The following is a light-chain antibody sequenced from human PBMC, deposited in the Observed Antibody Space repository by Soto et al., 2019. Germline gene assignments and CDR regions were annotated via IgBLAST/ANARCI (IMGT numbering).Light chain of an antibody. CDR2: EVS. Sequence: QSALTQPASVSGSPGQSITISCTGTSSDVGGYKYVSWYQQKSGKAPKLMIYEVSNRPSGVSNRFSGSKSGNTASLTISGLQAEDEAYYYCRSYTSSRTLVFGGGTQLTVL. J-gene: IGLJ7*01. CDR3: RSYTSSRTLV. V-gene: IGLV2-14*01. CDR1: SSDVGGYKY.